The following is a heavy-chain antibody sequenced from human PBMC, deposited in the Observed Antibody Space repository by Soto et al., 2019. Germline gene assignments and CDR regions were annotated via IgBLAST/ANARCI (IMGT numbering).Heavy chain of an antibody. D-gene: IGHD6-19*01. Sequence: SLKMSCKRSAYSFTSYSISWVPQMPRKGLEWMGIIYPGDSDTRYSPSFQVQVTISADKSISTAYLQWSSLKASDTATYHCARPRGGSGGAYAFDIWREGTMVSV. V-gene: IGHV5-51*01. CDR1: AYSFTSYS. CDR2: IYPGDSDT. J-gene: IGHJ3*02. CDR3: ARPRGGSGGAYAFDI.